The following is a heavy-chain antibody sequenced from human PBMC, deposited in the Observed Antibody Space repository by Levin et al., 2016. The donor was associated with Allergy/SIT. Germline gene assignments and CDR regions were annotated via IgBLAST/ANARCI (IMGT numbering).Heavy chain of an antibody. Sequence: SETLSLTCAVYGGSFSGYYWSWIRQPPGKGLEWIGEINHSGSTNYNPSLKSRVTISVDTSKNQFSLKLSSVTAADTAVYYCARYRKDIVVVPAAVRHFPADRIDYWGQGTLVTVSS. CDR3: ARYRKDIVVVPAAVRHFPADRIDY. J-gene: IGHJ4*02. V-gene: IGHV4-34*01. D-gene: IGHD2-2*01. CDR2: INHSGST. CDR1: GGSFSGYY.